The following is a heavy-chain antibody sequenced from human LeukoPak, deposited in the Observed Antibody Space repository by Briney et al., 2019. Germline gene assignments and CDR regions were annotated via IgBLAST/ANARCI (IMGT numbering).Heavy chain of an antibody. Sequence: PSETLSLTCAVYGGSFSGYYWSWIRQPPGKGLEWIGEINHSGSTNYNPSLKSRVTISVDTSKNQFSLKLNSVTVADTAVYYCARQYDFWSGLFDYWGQGTLSPSPQ. CDR1: GGSFSGYY. V-gene: IGHV4-34*01. CDR2: INHSGST. D-gene: IGHD3-3*01. J-gene: IGHJ4*02. CDR3: ARQYDFWSGLFDY.